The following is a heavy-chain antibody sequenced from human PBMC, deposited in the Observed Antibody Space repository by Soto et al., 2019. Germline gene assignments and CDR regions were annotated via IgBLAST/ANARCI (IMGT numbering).Heavy chain of an antibody. Sequence: TLSLTCTVSGGSISSEGYYWSWFRQLPGKGLEWIGDIYYSGTTYHNPSLRSRLTISGDASKNQFSPKLSSVTDADTALYYCARGRGYSYGPYYFDYWGQGTLVTVSS. V-gene: IGHV4-31*03. J-gene: IGHJ4*02. CDR2: IYYSGTT. D-gene: IGHD5-18*01. CDR1: GGSISSEGYY. CDR3: ARGRGYSYGPYYFDY.